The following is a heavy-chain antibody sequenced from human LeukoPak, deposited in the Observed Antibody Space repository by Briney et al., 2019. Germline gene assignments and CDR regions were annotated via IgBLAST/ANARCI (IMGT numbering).Heavy chain of an antibody. J-gene: IGHJ4*02. Sequence: SETLSLTCTVSGYSISSGYYWGWIRQPPGKGLEWIGSIYHSGSTYYNPSLKSRVTISVDTSKNQFSLKLISVTAADTAVYYCARSSPRRVGRYSSSWYLWGQGTLVTVSS. V-gene: IGHV4-38-2*02. CDR2: IYHSGST. CDR3: ARSSPRRVGRYSSSWYL. CDR1: GYSISSGYY. D-gene: IGHD6-13*01.